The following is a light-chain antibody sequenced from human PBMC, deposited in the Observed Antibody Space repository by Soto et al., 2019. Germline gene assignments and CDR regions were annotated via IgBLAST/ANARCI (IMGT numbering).Light chain of an antibody. CDR2: AAS. V-gene: IGKV1-39*01. J-gene: IGKJ4*01. CDR1: QSITTY. Sequence: DIQMTQSPASLSATVGDRSTITRWASQSITTYLNWYRQKPGKAPKLLIYAASSLQSGVPSRFSGSGSETEFTLSISSLQPEDFATYLCQQIYSATLTFGGGTKVDFK. CDR3: QQIYSATLT.